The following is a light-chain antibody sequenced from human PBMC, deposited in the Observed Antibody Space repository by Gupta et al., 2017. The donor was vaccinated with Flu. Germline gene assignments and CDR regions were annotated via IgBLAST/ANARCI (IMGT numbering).Light chain of an antibody. Sequence: EKVMTKSPDSLSLSPGARATLSCRASQSVNRNLAWYQQKPGQPPRLLIYGASTRAAGIPARFSGSGSGTEFTLTISSLQSEDFAFYYCQQYNDWPLWTFGQGTKVEIK. V-gene: IGKV3-15*01. CDR2: GAS. CDR3: QQYNDWPLWT. CDR1: QSVNRN. J-gene: IGKJ1*01.